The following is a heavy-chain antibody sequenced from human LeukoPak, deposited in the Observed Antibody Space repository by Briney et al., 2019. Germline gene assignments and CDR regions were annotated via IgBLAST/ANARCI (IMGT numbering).Heavy chain of an antibody. CDR1: GGSFSDYY. V-gene: IGHV4-34*01. Sequence: SETLSLTCAVYGGSFSDYYWSWIRQPPGKGLEWIGEINHSGSTNYNPSLKSRVTISVDTSKNQFSLKLSSVTAADTAVYYCARKGSVWFGEGYFDYWGQGTLVTVSS. J-gene: IGHJ4*02. CDR2: INHSGST. D-gene: IGHD3-10*01. CDR3: ARKGSVWFGEGYFDY.